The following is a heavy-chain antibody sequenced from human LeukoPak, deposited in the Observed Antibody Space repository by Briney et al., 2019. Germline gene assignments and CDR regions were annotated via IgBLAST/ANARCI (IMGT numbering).Heavy chain of an antibody. D-gene: IGHD2-15*01. Sequence: SETLSLTCAVYGGSFSGYYWSWIRQPPGKGPEWIGEINHSGSTNYNPSLKSRVTISVDTSKNQFSLKLSSVTAADTAVYYCARGQFSYCSGGSCYFWFDPWGQGTLVTVSS. CDR3: ARGQFSYCSGGSCYFWFDP. V-gene: IGHV4-34*01. CDR1: GGSFSGYY. CDR2: INHSGST. J-gene: IGHJ5*02.